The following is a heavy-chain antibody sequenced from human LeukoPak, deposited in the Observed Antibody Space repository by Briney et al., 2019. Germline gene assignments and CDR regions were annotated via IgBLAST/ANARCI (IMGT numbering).Heavy chain of an antibody. Sequence: SETLSLTCTVSGYSISSGYYWGWIRQPPGKGLEWIGSIYHSGSTYYNPSLKSRVTISVDTSKNQFSLKLSSVTAADTAVYHCASSRRAREYYFDYWGQGTLVTVSS. CDR1: GYSISSGYY. CDR2: IYHSGST. D-gene: IGHD3-10*01. V-gene: IGHV4-38-2*02. CDR3: ASSRRAREYYFDY. J-gene: IGHJ4*02.